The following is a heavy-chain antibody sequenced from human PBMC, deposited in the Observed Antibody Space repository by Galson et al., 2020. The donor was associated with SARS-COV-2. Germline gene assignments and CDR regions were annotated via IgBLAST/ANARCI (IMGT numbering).Heavy chain of an antibody. D-gene: IGHD3-3*01. J-gene: IGHJ3*02. CDR2: INHSGST. V-gene: IGHV4-34*01. Sequence: LETLSLTCAVYGGSFSGFYWSSIRQPPGKGLEWIGEINHSGSTNYNPSLKSRVTISVDTSKKQFSLKLSSVTAADTAVYYCARARVITIFGVIITRDAFDIWGQGAMVTVSS. CDR1: GGSFSGFY. CDR3: ARARVITIFGVIITRDAFDI.